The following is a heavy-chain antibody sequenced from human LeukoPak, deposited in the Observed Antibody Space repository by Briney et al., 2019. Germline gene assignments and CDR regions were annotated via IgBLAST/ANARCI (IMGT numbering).Heavy chain of an antibody. J-gene: IGHJ4*02. D-gene: IGHD3-22*01. CDR2: ISAYNGNT. CDR1: GYTFTSYG. Sequence: ASVKVSCKASGYTFTSYGISWVRQAPGQGLEWMGWISAYNGNTNYAQKLQGRVTMTTDTSTSTAYMELRSLRSDDTAVYYCAREPRYYDTSGHFDYWGQGTQVTVSS. CDR3: AREPRYYDTSGHFDY. V-gene: IGHV1-18*01.